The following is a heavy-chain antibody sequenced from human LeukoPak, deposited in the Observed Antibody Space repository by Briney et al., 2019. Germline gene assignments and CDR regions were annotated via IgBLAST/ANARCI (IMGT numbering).Heavy chain of an antibody. D-gene: IGHD5-24*01. V-gene: IGHV3-43*01. CDR1: GFTFDDYT. CDR3: AKGTSDGYNTVDY. CDR2: ISWDGGST. J-gene: IGHJ4*02. Sequence: GGSLRLSCAASGFTFDDYTMHWVRQAPGKGLEWVSLISWDGGSTYYADSVKGRFTISRDNSKNSLYLQMNSLRTEDTALYYCAKGTSDGYNTVDYWGQGTLVTVSS.